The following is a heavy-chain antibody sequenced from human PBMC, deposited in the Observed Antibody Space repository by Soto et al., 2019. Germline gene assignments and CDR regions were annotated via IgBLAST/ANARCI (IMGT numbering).Heavy chain of an antibody. V-gene: IGHV3-23*01. CDR1: GVTFSDYV. J-gene: IGHJ4*02. Sequence: EVQLLQSGGGLIQPGGSLRLSCAVSGVTFSDYVMTWVRQAPGKGLEWVSAVSSSGDTTYYADSVKGRFTISRDNSQSTLYMPMNSLRGEDTAAYYWPKDGGRLPSVVARPLEASDFWGQGTLVTVSS. D-gene: IGHD1-26*01. CDR2: VSSSGDTT. CDR3: PKDGGRLPSVVARPLEASDF.